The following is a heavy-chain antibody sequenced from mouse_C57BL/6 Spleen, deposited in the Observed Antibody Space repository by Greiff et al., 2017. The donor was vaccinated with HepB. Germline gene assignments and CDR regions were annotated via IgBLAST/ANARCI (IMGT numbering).Heavy chain of an antibody. V-gene: IGHV1-76*01. CDR1: GYTFTDYY. D-gene: IGHD2-3*01. CDR3: ARGVYDGYYVDAMDY. Sequence: VKLMESGAELVRPGASVKLSCKASGYTFTDYYINWVKQRPGQGLEWIARIYPGSGNTYYNEKFKGKATLTAEKSSSTAYMQLSSLTSEDSAVYFCARGVYDGYYVDAMDYWGQGTSVTVSS. J-gene: IGHJ4*01. CDR2: IYPGSGNT.